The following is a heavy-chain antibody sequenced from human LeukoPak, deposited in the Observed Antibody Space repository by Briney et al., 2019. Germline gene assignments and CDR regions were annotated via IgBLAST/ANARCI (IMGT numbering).Heavy chain of an antibody. CDR2: IYYSGST. D-gene: IGHD3-10*01. CDR1: GGSISSYY. CDR3: AREFGWFGEPMGFDY. V-gene: IGHV4-59*06. Sequence: PSETLSLTCTVSGGSISSYYWSWIRQHPGKGLEWIGYIYYSGSTYYNPSLKSRVTISVDTSKNQFTLKLSSVTAADTAVYYCAREFGWFGEPMGFDYWGQGTLVTVSS. J-gene: IGHJ4*02.